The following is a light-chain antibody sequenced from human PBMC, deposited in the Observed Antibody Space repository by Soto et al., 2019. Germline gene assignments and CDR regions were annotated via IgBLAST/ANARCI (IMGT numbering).Light chain of an antibody. CDR1: QSVSSSY. V-gene: IGKV3-20*01. CDR3: QQYNSYSRT. Sequence: EIVLTQSPGTLSLSPGERATLSCRASQSVSSSYLAWYQQKPGQAPRLLIYDASTRATGITARFSGSGSGTEFTLTISSLQPDDFATYYCQQYNSYSRTFGQGTKVDNK. CDR2: DAS. J-gene: IGKJ1*01.